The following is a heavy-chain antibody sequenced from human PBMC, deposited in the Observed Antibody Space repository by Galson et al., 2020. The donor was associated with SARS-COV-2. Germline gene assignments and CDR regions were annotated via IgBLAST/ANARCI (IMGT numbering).Heavy chain of an antibody. J-gene: IGHJ5*02. Sequence: SETLSLTCTVSGGSISSSDYYWTWIRQHPGKVLEWIGYIYYSGSIYYNPSLRSRVTTSLDTSKNQFSLKLNSMTAADTAVYYCARGGEMATITSVWFDPWGQGTLV. D-gene: IGHD5-12*01. CDR2: IYYSGSI. CDR1: GGSISSSDYY. CDR3: ARGGEMATITSVWFDP. V-gene: IGHV4-31*03.